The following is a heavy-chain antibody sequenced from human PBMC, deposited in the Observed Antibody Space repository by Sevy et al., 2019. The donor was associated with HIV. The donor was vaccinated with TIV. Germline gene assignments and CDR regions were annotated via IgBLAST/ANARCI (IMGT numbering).Heavy chain of an antibody. CDR3: ARDIPGTTAYYYYGMDV. V-gene: IGHV3-7*01. CDR1: GFTFSSYW. Sequence: GGSLRLSCAASGFTFSSYWMSWVRQAPGKGLEWVANIKQDGSEKHYVDSVKGRFTISRDNAKNSLYLQMNSLRAEDTAVYYCARDIPGTTAYYYYGMDVWGQGTTVTVSS. J-gene: IGHJ6*02. D-gene: IGHD1-7*01. CDR2: IKQDGSEK.